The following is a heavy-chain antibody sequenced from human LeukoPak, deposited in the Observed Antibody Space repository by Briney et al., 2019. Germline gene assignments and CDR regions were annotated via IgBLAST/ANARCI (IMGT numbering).Heavy chain of an antibody. CDR1: GGSIGSYS. CDR2: VYYSGST. Sequence: SETLSLTCTVSGGSIGSYSWNWIRQSPGTGLEWIGYVYYSGSTMYNPSLRSRVTISVDTSKNQFSLKLSSVTAADTAVCYCARLKARDAFDIWGQGTMVTVSS. J-gene: IGHJ3*02. V-gene: IGHV4-59*08. CDR3: ARLKARDAFDI.